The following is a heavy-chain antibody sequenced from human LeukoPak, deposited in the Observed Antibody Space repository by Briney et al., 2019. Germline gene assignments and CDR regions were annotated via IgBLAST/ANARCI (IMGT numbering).Heavy chain of an antibody. CDR1: GGSISSYY. CDR3: ARHGKQWLLDY. CDR2: IYYSGST. D-gene: IGHD6-19*01. Sequence: SETLSLTCTVSGGSISSYYWSWIRQPPGKGLEWIGYIYYSGSTNYNPSLKSRVTISVDTSKNQFSLKLSSVTAADTAVYYCARHGKQWLLDYWGQGTLVAVSS. V-gene: IGHV4-59*08. J-gene: IGHJ4*02.